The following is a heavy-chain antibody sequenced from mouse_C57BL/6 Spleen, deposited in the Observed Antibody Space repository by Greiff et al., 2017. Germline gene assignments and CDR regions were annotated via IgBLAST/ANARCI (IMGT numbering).Heavy chain of an antibody. D-gene: IGHD2-4*01. V-gene: IGHV1-26*01. J-gene: IGHJ3*01. Sequence: VQLQQSGPELVKPGASVKISCKASGYTFTDYYMNWVKQSHGKSLEWIGDITPNNGGTSYNQKFKGKATLTVDKSSSTAYMELRSLTSEDSAVYYCAALYYDYPAWFAYWGQGTLVTVSA. CDR1: GYTFTDYY. CDR3: AALYYDYPAWFAY. CDR2: ITPNNGGT.